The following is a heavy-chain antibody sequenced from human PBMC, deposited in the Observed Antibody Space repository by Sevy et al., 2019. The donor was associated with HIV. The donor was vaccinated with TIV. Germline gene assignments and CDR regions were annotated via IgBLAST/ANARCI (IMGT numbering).Heavy chain of an antibody. CDR1: GFTFSDYY. J-gene: IGHJ6*03. D-gene: IGHD2-2*01. V-gene: IGHV3-11*01. Sequence: GESLKISCAASGFTFSDYYMSWIRQAPGKGLEWVSYISSSGSTIYYADSVKGRFTISRDNAKNSLYLQMNSLRAEDTAVYYCARGGSGLGYCSSTSCYPLYYYYMDVWGKGTTVTVS. CDR3: ARGGSGLGYCSSTSCYPLYYYYMDV. CDR2: ISSSGSTI.